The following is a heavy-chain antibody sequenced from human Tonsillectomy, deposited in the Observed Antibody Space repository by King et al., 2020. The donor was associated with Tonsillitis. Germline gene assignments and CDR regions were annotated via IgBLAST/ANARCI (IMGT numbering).Heavy chain of an antibody. CDR3: ARSVFRGDFCFDY. Sequence: QLQESGPGLVQPSETLSLTCTVSDGSIGGSNYYWGWIRQPPGKGLEWIGNMYFTGTNYYNPFLKTRVSISLDTAKNRFSLELNSVTAADTAFYYCARSVFRGDFCFDYWGQGLLVTVSS. J-gene: IGHJ4*02. V-gene: IGHV4-39*07. CDR2: MYFTGTN. D-gene: IGHD3-10*01. CDR1: DGSIGGSNYY.